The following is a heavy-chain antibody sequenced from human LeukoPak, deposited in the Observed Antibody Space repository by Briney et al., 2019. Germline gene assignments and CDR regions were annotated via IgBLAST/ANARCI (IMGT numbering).Heavy chain of an antibody. D-gene: IGHD2-2*01. CDR3: PRGCSSTSCYGFDY. J-gene: IGHJ4*02. Sequence: PGGSLRLSCAASGFTVSSKYMSWLRQAPGKGLEGVSVIYSGGSTYYADSVKGRFTISRDNSKNTLYLQMNSLRAEDTAVYYCPRGCSSTSCYGFDYWGQGTLVTVSS. CDR2: IYSGGST. V-gene: IGHV3-53*01. CDR1: GFTVSSKY.